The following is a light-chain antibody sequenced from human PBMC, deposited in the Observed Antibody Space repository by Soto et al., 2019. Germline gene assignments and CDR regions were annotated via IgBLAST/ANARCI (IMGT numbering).Light chain of an antibody. Sequence: DIFMTQSPSTLSVSPTGLATLSCRASQSVSSNLAWYQQKPGQAPRLLIYGASTRATGIPARFSGSGSGTEFTLTISSLQSEDFAVYYCQQYNNWPRTFGQGTKVDNK. CDR1: QSVSSN. CDR2: GAS. CDR3: QQYNNWPRT. V-gene: IGKV3-15*01. J-gene: IGKJ1*01.